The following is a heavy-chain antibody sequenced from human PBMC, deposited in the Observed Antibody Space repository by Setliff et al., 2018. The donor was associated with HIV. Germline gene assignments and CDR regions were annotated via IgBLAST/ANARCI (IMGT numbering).Heavy chain of an antibody. V-gene: IGHV3-30*02. CDR3: ARDFSWATDS. Sequence: SLRLSCAASGFTISSYHIHWVRQAPGKGLEWVAFVRHDGDVQIYADSVKGRFTASRDNPKNTVSLQLNSLRIEDTAVYYCARDFSWATDSWGQGTLVTRLL. J-gene: IGHJ4*02. CDR2: VRHDGDVQ. CDR1: GFTISSYH. D-gene: IGHD2-15*01.